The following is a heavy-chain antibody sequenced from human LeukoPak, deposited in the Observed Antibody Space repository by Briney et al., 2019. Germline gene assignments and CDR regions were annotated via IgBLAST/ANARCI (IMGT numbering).Heavy chain of an antibody. CDR1: GASISSGDYF. V-gene: IGHV4-31*03. D-gene: IGHD4-17*01. CDR3: ARTSYETGDHYFDY. Sequence: SETLSFTCTVSGASISSGDYFWSWIRQHPGKGLEWIGYIYNSGNTYYNPSLKSRVTMSIDTSKNQFSLNLRSVTAADTTVYYCARTSYETGDHYFDYWGQGTLVTVSS. J-gene: IGHJ4*02. CDR2: IYNSGNT.